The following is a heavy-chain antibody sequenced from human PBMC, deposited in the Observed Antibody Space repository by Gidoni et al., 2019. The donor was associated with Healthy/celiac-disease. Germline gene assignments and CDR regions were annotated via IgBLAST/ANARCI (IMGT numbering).Heavy chain of an antibody. Sequence: QVQLQESGPGLVKPSETLSLTCTVSGGSISSYYWSWIRQPPGKGLEWIGYINYSGSTNYNPSLKSRVTISVDTSKNQFSLKLSSVTAADTAVYYCARGYSSGPQNDAFDIWGQGTMVTVSS. CDR1: GGSISSYY. D-gene: IGHD6-19*01. J-gene: IGHJ3*02. CDR2: INYSGST. V-gene: IGHV4-59*01. CDR3: ARGYSSGPQNDAFDI.